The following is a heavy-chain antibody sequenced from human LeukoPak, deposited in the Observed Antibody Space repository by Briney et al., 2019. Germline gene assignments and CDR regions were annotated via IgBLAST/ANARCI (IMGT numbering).Heavy chain of an antibody. Sequence: GGSLRLSCAASGFTFSSCSMNWVRQAPGKGLEWVSAISGSGGSTYYADSVKGRFTISRDNSKNTLYLQMNSLRAEDTAVYYCAKDRSKSSAATSTGYWGQGTLVTVSS. CDR2: ISGSGGST. J-gene: IGHJ4*02. V-gene: IGHV3-23*01. CDR1: GFTFSSCS. CDR3: AKDRSKSSAATSTGY. D-gene: IGHD6-19*01.